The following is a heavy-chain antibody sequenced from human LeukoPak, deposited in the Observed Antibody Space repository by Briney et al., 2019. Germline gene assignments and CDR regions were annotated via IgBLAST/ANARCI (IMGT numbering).Heavy chain of an antibody. Sequence: SETLSLTCTVSGSTISGFYWSWIRQPPGKGLEWIGYMDKSGGTTYNPSLKSRVTISVDTSKNQFSLNLSPVTAADTAVYYCARDYSKGGGFDFWGQGTLVTVSS. CDR3: ARDYSKGGGFDF. CDR2: MDKSGGT. V-gene: IGHV4-59*01. J-gene: IGHJ4*02. D-gene: IGHD4-11*01. CDR1: GSTISGFY.